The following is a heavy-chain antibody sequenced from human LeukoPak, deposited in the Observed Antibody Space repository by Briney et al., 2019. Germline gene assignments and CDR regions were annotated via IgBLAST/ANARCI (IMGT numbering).Heavy chain of an antibody. CDR3: AGMYCSSTSCYFEY. CDR1: GGSISNYY. CDR2: ISYIGST. D-gene: IGHD2-2*01. V-gene: IGHV4-59*08. Sequence: SETLSLTCTVSGGSISNYYWSWIRQPPGKGLEWIGYISYIGSTKYNPSLKSRVTISEDTSKKQFSLKLSSVTAADTAVYYCAGMYCSSTSCYFEYWGQGTLVTVSS. J-gene: IGHJ4*02.